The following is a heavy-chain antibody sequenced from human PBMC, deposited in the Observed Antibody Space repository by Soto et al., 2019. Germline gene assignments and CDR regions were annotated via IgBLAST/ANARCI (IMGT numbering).Heavy chain of an antibody. CDR1: GFTFSSYS. J-gene: IGHJ6*03. CDR3: AREGCSGGSCYSEYYYYYYMDV. D-gene: IGHD2-15*01. Sequence: GGSLRLSCAAPGFTFSSYSMNWVRQAPGEGLEWVSYISSSSSTIYYADSVKGRFTISRDNAKNSLYLQMNSLRAEDTAVYYCAREGCSGGSCYSEYYYYYYMDVWGKGTTVTVSS. CDR2: ISSSSSTI. V-gene: IGHV3-48*01.